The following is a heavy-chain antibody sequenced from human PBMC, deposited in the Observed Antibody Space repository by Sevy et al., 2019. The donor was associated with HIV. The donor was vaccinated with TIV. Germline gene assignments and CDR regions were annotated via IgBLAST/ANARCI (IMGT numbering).Heavy chain of an antibody. CDR3: ARRRVEDYYGSGTPPLVNGPFAI. D-gene: IGHD3-10*01. V-gene: IGHV4-39*01. CDR2: IYYSGST. Sequence: KQSQTLSLTCTVSGGSISNSDSYWGWIRQPPGKGLGWIGSIYYSGSTYYNPSLKSRVTLTVDTSKNQFSLKVNSVTAADTALHYCARRRVEDYYGSGTPPLVNGPFAIWGQGTMVTVSS. CDR1: GGSISNSDSY. J-gene: IGHJ3*02.